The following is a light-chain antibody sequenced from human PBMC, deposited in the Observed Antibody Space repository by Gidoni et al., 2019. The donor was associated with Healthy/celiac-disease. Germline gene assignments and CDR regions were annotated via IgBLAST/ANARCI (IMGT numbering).Light chain of an antibody. CDR3: QSYYSSPSGCVV. CDR2: GNS. CDR1: SSNIGAGSD. J-gene: IGLJ2*01. V-gene: IGLV1-40*01. Sequence: QSVLPQPPSVSGAPGQLVTITCTGRSSNIGAGSDVHWYPQLPGTAPKLLIYGNSNRPSGVPDRFSGSTSGTSASLAITGLQAEEDADYYCQSYYSSPSGCVVFGGGTKLTVL.